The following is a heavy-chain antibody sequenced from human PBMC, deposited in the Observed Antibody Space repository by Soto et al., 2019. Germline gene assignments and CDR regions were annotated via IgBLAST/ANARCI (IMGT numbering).Heavy chain of an antibody. D-gene: IGHD6-6*01. CDR1: GLSVSSSD. CDR3: STSSRNEYHFAMDA. CDR2: IYSGGST. V-gene: IGHV3-53*02. Sequence: EVHLVETGGGLIQPGGSLRLSCAASGLSVSSSDMSWVRQASGKGLEWVSVIYSGGSTHDADSVKGRFTISRDNSKNTVHLQMSSLRVDDTAVYFCSTSSRNEYHFAMDAWGQGTTVIVSS. J-gene: IGHJ6*02.